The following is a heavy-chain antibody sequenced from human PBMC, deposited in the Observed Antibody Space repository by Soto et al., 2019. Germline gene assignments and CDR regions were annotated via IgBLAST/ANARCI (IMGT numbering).Heavy chain of an antibody. CDR2: IYWDDDK. CDR1: GFSLSTSGVG. CDR3: AHVRADYDPYYFDY. D-gene: IGHD4-17*01. J-gene: IGHJ4*02. Sequence: QITLKEYGPTLVKPTQTLTLTCTFSGFSLSTSGVGVGWIRQPPGKALEWLALIYWDDDKRYSPSLKSRLTITKDTSKNQVVLTMTNMDPVDTATYYCAHVRADYDPYYFDYWGQGTLVTVSS. V-gene: IGHV2-5*02.